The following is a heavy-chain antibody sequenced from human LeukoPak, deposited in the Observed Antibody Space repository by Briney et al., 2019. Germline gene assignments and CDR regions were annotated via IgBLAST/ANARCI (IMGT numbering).Heavy chain of an antibody. D-gene: IGHD6-13*01. Sequence: GGSLRLSCAASGFTFDDYGMSWVRQAPGNGLEWVSGINWNGGSTGYADSVKGRFTISRDNAKNSLYLQMNSLRAEDTALYYCARGTLKAAATDSDYSGQGTLVTVSS. CDR3: ARGTLKAAATDSDY. V-gene: IGHV3-20*04. CDR1: GFTFDDYG. J-gene: IGHJ4*02. CDR2: INWNGGST.